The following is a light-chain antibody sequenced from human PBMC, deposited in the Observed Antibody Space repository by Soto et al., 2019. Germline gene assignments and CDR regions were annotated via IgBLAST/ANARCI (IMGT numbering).Light chain of an antibody. V-gene: IGLV2-14*03. CDR2: DVT. CDR3: SSYTSSTPYV. CDR1: SSDVGGYNY. J-gene: IGLJ1*01. Sequence: QSVLTQPASGSGAPGQAIAISCTGTSSDVGGYNYVSWYQQHPGKAPKLMIYDVTNRPSGVSNRFSGSKSGNTASLTISGLQAQDEADYYCSSYTSSTPYVFGTGPKVTVL.